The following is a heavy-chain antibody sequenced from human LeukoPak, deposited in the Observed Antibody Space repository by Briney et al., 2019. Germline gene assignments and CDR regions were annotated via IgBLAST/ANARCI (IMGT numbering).Heavy chain of an antibody. CDR2: ISSSGTYI. CDR3: ARTGGGDC. CDR1: GFTFSSYG. Sequence: PGGSLRLSCAASGFTFSSYGMNWVRQAPGKGLEWVSSISSSGTYIYFADSVKGRFTISRDNAKNTLYLQMNSLRAEDTAVYYCARTGGGDCWGQGTLVTVSS. J-gene: IGHJ4*02. V-gene: IGHV3-21*01. D-gene: IGHD2-15*01.